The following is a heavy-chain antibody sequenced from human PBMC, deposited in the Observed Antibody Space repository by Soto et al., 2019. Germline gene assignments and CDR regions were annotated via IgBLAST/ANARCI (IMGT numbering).Heavy chain of an antibody. D-gene: IGHD2-2*01. CDR2: IYYSGRT. CDR1: GGSISSGGYY. V-gene: IGHV4-39*01. J-gene: IGHJ5*01. CDR3: ASRTSSSWYAS. Sequence: ETLSLTCTVSGGSISSGGYYWAWFRQPPGRGLEWTGSIYYSGRTNYNPSLNSRVTISVDTSQTQFSLKLTSVTAADTAVYYCASRTSSSWYASWGQGTLVTVSS.